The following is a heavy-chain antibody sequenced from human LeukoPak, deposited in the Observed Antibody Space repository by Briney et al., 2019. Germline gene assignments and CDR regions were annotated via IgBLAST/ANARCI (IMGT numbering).Heavy chain of an antibody. CDR2: IYTSGST. CDR1: GGSISSYY. Sequence: SETLSLTCTVSGGSISSYYWSWIRQPAGKGLEWIGRIYTSGSTNYNPSLKSRVTISVDTSKNQFSLKLSSVTAADTAVYYCARESDYYDSSGYYSGAFDIWGQGTMVTVSS. J-gene: IGHJ3*02. CDR3: ARESDYYDSSGYYSGAFDI. D-gene: IGHD3-22*01. V-gene: IGHV4-4*07.